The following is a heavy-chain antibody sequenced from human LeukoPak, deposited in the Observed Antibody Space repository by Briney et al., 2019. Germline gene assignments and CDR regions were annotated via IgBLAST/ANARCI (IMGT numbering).Heavy chain of an antibody. CDR1: GGSFSGYF. J-gene: IGHJ4*02. V-gene: IGHV4-34*01. CDR2: VTQTGST. D-gene: IGHD2-2*01. CDR3: ARRVNRRSTSCPMCLDY. Sequence: SETLSLTCAVYGGSFSGYFWTWIRQPPGKGLEWIGEVTQTGSTNYNPSLKSRVTISVDTSKNQFSLKLTSVTAADTAAYYCARRVNRRSTSCPMCLDYWGQGDLVTVSS.